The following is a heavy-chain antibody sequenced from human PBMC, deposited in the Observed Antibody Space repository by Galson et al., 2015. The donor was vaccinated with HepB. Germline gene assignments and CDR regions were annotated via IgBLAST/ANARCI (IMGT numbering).Heavy chain of an antibody. CDR2: IWYDGSNK. CDR3: ARPYYYDSSVGYFQH. D-gene: IGHD3-22*01. CDR1: GFTFSSYG. J-gene: IGHJ1*01. Sequence: SLRLSCAASGFTFSSYGMHWVRQAPGKGLEWVAVIWYDGSNKYYADSVKGRFTISRDNSKNTLYLQMNSLRAEDTAVYYCARPYYYDSSVGYFQHWGQGTLVTVSS. V-gene: IGHV3-33*01.